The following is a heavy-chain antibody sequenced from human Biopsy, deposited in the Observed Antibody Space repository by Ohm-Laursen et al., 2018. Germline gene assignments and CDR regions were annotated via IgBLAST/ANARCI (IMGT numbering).Heavy chain of an antibody. CDR1: GDSVTKYY. D-gene: IGHD4-11*01. V-gene: IGHV4-59*02. CDR2: IYYSVMT. Sequence: SEILSLTCTVSGDSVTKYYWSWIRQPPGKGLEWIGHIYYSVMTNYNPSLQSRASISVDTSRNQVSLTLSSVTAADTAVYYCARDSGILNYGNFKYYHYYGMDVWGQGTKVTVSS. CDR3: ARDSGILNYGNFKYYHYYGMDV. J-gene: IGHJ6*02.